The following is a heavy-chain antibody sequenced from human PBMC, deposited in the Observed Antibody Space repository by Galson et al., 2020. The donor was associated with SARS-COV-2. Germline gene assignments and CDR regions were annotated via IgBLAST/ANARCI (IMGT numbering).Heavy chain of an antibody. CDR3: ARRGSGSSSWGIRYDYHYMDV. Sequence: GESLKISCAASGFTFSSYAMHWVRQAPGKGLAWVVVISSAGSDNYYADSVKGRFTISRDNSKNTLYLQMNGLRREDTAVYYCARRGSGSSSWGIRYDYHYMDVWGKGTTVTISS. CDR1: GFTFSSYA. D-gene: IGHD6-13*01. J-gene: IGHJ6*03. CDR2: ISSAGSDN. V-gene: IGHV3-30*04.